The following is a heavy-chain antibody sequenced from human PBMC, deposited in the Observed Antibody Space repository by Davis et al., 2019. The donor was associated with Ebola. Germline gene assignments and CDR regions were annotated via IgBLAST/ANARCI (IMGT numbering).Heavy chain of an antibody. D-gene: IGHD3-3*01. V-gene: IGHV3-21*01. CDR3: ARDTPNYDFWSGYYSQ. CDR2: ITSSTGRT. J-gene: IGHJ4*02. Sequence: GESLKISCAASGFTFSSYSMNWVRQAPGKGLEWVSSITSSTGRTFYADLAKGRFTISRDNSKNTLYLQMNSLRAEDTAVYYCARDTPNYDFWSGYYSQWGQGTLVTVSS. CDR1: GFTFSSYS.